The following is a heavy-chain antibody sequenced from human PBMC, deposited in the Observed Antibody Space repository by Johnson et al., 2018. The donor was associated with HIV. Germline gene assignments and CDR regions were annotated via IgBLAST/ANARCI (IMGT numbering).Heavy chain of an antibody. CDR1: GFTFSTYA. CDR3: ARDGGIQLWSAFDI. J-gene: IGHJ3*02. D-gene: IGHD5-18*01. V-gene: IGHV3-30*04. CDR2: ISSDESNK. Sequence: QVQLVESGGGVVQPGRSLRLSCAASGFTFSTYAMHWVRQAPGKGLEWVAVISSDESNKYYADSVKGRFTISRDNSKNTLFLQMDSLRAEDTAVYYCARDGGIQLWSAFDIWGQGTMVTVSS.